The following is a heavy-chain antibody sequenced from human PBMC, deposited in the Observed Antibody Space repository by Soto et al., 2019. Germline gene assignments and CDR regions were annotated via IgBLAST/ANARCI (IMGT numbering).Heavy chain of an antibody. J-gene: IGHJ3*02. V-gene: IGHV3-15*07. CDR2: IKSKTDGGTT. D-gene: IGHD3-16*01. CDR1: GFTFSNAW. Sequence: EVQLVESGGGLVKPGGSLRLSCSASGFTFSNAWMNWVRQAPGKGLEWVGRIKSKTDGGTTDYAAPVKGRFTISIDDSKNTLYLQMNSLKTEDTDVYYCTTFPYYDYVWGSYTAFDIWGQGTMVNVSS. CDR3: TTFPYYDYVWGSYTAFDI.